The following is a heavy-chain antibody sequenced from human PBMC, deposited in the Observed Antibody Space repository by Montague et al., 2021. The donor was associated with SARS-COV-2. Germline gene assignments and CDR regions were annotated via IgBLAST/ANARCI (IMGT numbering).Heavy chain of an antibody. V-gene: IGHV3-33*01. CDR1: GFTFSSYG. CDR3: ARDLAPYYYDSSGPELVDV. Sequence: SLRLSCAAYGFTFSSYGMHWVRQAPGKGLEWVAVIWYDGSNKYYXDSXKGRFTISRDNSKNTLYLQMNSLRAEDTAVYYCARDLAPYYYDSSGPELVDVWGQGTTVTVSS. CDR2: IWYDGSNK. J-gene: IGHJ6*02. D-gene: IGHD3-22*01.